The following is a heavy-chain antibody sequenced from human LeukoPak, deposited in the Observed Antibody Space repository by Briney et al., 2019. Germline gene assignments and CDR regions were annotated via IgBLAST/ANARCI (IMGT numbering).Heavy chain of an antibody. CDR1: GFTFSSYA. CDR2: ISGSGGST. CDR3: AKLPAAIYRYYFDY. J-gene: IGHJ4*02. V-gene: IGHV3-23*01. D-gene: IGHD2-2*02. Sequence: GGSLRLSCAASGFTFSSYAMSWVRQAPGKGLEWVSAISGSGGSTYYADSVKGRFTISRDNSKNTPYLQMNSLRAEDTAVYYCAKLPAAIYRYYFDYWGQGTLVTVSS.